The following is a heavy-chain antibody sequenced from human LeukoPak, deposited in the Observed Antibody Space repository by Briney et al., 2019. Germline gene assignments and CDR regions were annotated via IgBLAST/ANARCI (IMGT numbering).Heavy chain of an antibody. D-gene: IGHD6-13*01. J-gene: IGHJ5*02. CDR2: INPNSGGT. CDR1: GYTFTGYY. Sequence: GASVKVSCKASGYTFTGYYMHWVRQAPGQGLEWMGRINPNSGGTNYAQKFQGRVTMTRDTSISTAYMELSRLRSDDTAVYYCARDGAAAGSWFDPWGQGTLVTVSS. V-gene: IGHV1-2*06. CDR3: ARDGAAAGSWFDP.